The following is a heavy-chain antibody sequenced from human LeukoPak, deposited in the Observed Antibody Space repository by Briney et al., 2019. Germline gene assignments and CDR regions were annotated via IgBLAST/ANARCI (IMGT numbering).Heavy chain of an antibody. CDR2: IYYSGST. CDR3: ARRLTLFGAEDY. D-gene: IGHD3-10*02. V-gene: IGHV4-31*03. Sequence: PSQTLSLTCTVSGGSISSGGYYWSWIRQHPGKGLEWIGYIYYSGSTNYNPSLKSRVTISVDTSKNQFSLKLISVTAADTAVYYCARRLTLFGAEDYWGQGTLVTVSS. J-gene: IGHJ4*02. CDR1: GGSISSGGYY.